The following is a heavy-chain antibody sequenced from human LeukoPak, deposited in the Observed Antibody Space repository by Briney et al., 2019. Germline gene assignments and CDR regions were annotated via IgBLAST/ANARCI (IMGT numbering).Heavy chain of an antibody. CDR3: ARGHYYDSSGYPDY. J-gene: IGHJ4*02. CDR2: ISSSGSTI. Sequence: PGGSLRLSCAASGFTFSSYEMNWVRQAPGKGLEWVSYISSSGSTIYYADSVKGRFTISRDNAKNSLYLQMNSLRAEDTAVYYCARGHYYDSSGYPDYWGQGTLVTVSS. D-gene: IGHD3-22*01. CDR1: GFTFSSYE. V-gene: IGHV3-48*03.